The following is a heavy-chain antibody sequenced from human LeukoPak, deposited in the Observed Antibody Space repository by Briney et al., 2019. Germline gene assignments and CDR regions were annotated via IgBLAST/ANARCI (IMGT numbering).Heavy chain of an antibody. Sequence: GGSLRLSCAASGFTLSAYWMHWVRQAPGKGLMWVSRIEGDGNRITYADSVKGRFTISRDNAENSLYLQMNSLRAEDTALYYCARKRPNYFDYWGQGTLVTVSS. CDR3: ARKRPNYFDY. V-gene: IGHV3-74*01. CDR1: GFTLSAYW. CDR2: IEGDGNRI. J-gene: IGHJ4*02.